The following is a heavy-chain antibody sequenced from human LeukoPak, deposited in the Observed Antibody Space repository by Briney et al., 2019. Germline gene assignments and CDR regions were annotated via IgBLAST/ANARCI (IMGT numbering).Heavy chain of an antibody. V-gene: IGHV3-30*03. CDR1: GFSFSTYG. J-gene: IGHJ5*02. CDR3: TREGMGTTFSAWFDP. D-gene: IGHD1-7*01. CDR2: VSSDGSID. Sequence: AGGSLRLSCAASGFSFSTYGMHWVRQAPGKGLEWVAVVSSDGSIDYYADSVRGRLTVSRDNSKNTLYLQVNSLRVEDTAVYYCTREGMGTTFSAWFDPWGQGTLVTVPS.